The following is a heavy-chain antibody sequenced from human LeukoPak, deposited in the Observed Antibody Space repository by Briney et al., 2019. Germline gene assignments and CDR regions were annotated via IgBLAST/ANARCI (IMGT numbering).Heavy chain of an antibody. CDR2: ISSSGSTI. Sequence: GGSLRLSCAAYGFTFSSYEMNWVRQAPGKGLEWVSYISSSGSTIYYADSVKGRFTISRDNAKNSLYLQMNSLRAEDTAVYYCARDRYEPVAGTGAFDYWGQGTLVTVSS. J-gene: IGHJ4*02. D-gene: IGHD6-19*01. CDR1: GFTFSSYE. V-gene: IGHV3-48*03. CDR3: ARDRYEPVAGTGAFDY.